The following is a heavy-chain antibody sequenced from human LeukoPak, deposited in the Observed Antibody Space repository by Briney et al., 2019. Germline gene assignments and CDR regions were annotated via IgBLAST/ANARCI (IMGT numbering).Heavy chain of an antibody. D-gene: IGHD6-13*01. CDR1: GSTFSSYA. Sequence: GGSLRLSCAASGSTFSSYAMHWVRQAPGKGLEWVAVISYDGSNKHYADSVKGRFTISRDNSKNTLYLQMNSLRAEDTAVYYCARDGVPGYSSSWYYAFDIWGQGTMVTVSS. J-gene: IGHJ3*02. V-gene: IGHV3-30*04. CDR3: ARDGVPGYSSSWYYAFDI. CDR2: ISYDGSNK.